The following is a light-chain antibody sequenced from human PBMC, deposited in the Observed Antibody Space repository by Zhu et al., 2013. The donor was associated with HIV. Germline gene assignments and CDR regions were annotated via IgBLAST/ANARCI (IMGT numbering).Light chain of an antibody. J-gene: IGKJ3*01. CDR1: QGISTY. CDR2: AAS. CDR3: QQLSSYPLT. Sequence: DIQLTQSPSFLSASVGDRVTITCRASQGISTYLAWYQQKPGKAPKLLIYAASTLQSGVPSRFSGSGSGTDFTLTISSLQSEDFATYYCQQLSSYPLTFGPGTKVDVK. V-gene: IGKV1-9*01.